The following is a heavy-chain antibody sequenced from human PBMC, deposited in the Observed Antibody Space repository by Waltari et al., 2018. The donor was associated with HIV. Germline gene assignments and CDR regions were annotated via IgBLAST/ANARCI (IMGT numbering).Heavy chain of an antibody. Sequence: QVQLVQSGSELKKPGASVKVSCKASGYSFTTYGMNWVRQAPGQGLEWMGWINTNTGIPRYAQGFTGRFVFSLDTSVSTAYLQISSLKAEDTAVYYCASTTTVAPNSWFDPWGQGTLVTVSS. D-gene: IGHD4-17*01. CDR3: ASTTTVAPNSWFDP. CDR1: GYSFTTYG. CDR2: INTNTGIP. J-gene: IGHJ5*02. V-gene: IGHV7-4-1*02.